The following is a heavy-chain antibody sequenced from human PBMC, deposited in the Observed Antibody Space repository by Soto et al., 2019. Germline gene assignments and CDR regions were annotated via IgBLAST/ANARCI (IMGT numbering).Heavy chain of an antibody. CDR3: ARHEPLAKGWFDP. Sequence: SETLSLTCTVSGGSISSYYWSWIRQPPGKGLEWIGYIYYSGSTNYNPSLKSRVTISVDTSKNQFSLKLSSVTAADTAVYYCARHEPLAKGWFDPWGQGTLVTVSS. V-gene: IGHV4-59*08. J-gene: IGHJ5*02. CDR2: IYYSGST. CDR1: GGSISSYY.